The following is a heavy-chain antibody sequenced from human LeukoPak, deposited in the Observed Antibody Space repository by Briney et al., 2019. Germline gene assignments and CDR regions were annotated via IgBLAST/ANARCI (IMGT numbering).Heavy chain of an antibody. V-gene: IGHV3-23*01. CDR3: ACTAYYYYYLDV. D-gene: IGHD5-18*01. J-gene: IGHJ6*03. Sequence: GGSLRLSCAASGFIFSDYYMSWVRQAPGKGLEWVSAISGSGENTYYADSVKGRFTISRDNSKNTLYLHMSSLRAEDTAVYYCACTAYYYYYLDVWGKGTTVTVSS. CDR1: GFIFSDYY. CDR2: ISGSGENT.